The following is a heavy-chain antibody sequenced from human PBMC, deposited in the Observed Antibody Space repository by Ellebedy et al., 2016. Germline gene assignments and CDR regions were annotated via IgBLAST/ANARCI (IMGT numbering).Heavy chain of an antibody. D-gene: IGHD4/OR15-4a*01. CDR3: AKRHGADAFDY. V-gene: IGHV3-23*01. CDR2: ISGSGGRT. CDR1: GFTFRNYA. J-gene: IGHJ4*02. Sequence: GESLKISXAASGFTFRNYAMSWVRQAPGKGLEWVSGISGSGGRTYYADSVKGRFTISRDNSENTLYLQMNSLRAEDTAVYYCAKRHGADAFDYWGQGTLVTVSS.